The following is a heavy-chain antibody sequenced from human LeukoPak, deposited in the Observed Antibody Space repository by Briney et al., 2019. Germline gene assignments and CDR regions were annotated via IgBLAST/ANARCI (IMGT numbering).Heavy chain of an antibody. Sequence: GGSLRLSCAVSGFTFSDYYMSWIRQAPGKGLEWVSYISNSGNTIYYADSVKGRFTISRDNAKNSLYLQMNSLRAEDTAVYYCSAGEGYYDSSDYYSAWAFNVWGQGTMVTVSS. CDR2: ISNSGNTI. J-gene: IGHJ3*01. V-gene: IGHV3-11*04. CDR3: SAGEGYYDSSDYYSAWAFNV. CDR1: GFTFSDYY. D-gene: IGHD3-22*01.